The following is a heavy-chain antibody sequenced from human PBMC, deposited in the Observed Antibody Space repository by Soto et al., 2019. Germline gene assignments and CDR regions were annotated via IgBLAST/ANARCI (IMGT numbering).Heavy chain of an antibody. D-gene: IGHD2-15*01. V-gene: IGHV1-18*01. Sequence: GASVKVSCKASGYTFTSYGISWVRQAPGQGLEWMGWISAYNGNTNYAQKLQGRVTMTTDTSTSTAYMELRSLRSDDTAVYYCARDRNEVVAAPRPIDYWGQGTLVTVSS. J-gene: IGHJ4*02. CDR1: GYTFTSYG. CDR2: ISAYNGNT. CDR3: ARDRNEVVAAPRPIDY.